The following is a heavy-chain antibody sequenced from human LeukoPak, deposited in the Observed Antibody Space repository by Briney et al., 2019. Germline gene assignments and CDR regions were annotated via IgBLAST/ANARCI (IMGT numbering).Heavy chain of an antibody. D-gene: IGHD3-22*01. CDR2: IYYSGST. Sequence: SETLSLTCTVSGGSISSYYWSWIRQPPGKGLEWIGYIYYSGSTNYNPSLKSRVTISVDTSKNQFSLKLSSVTAADTAVYHCARGGGYYDSSGYFTFDYWGQGTLVTVSS. J-gene: IGHJ4*02. CDR3: ARGGGYYDSSGYFTFDY. CDR1: GGSISSYY. V-gene: IGHV4-59*01.